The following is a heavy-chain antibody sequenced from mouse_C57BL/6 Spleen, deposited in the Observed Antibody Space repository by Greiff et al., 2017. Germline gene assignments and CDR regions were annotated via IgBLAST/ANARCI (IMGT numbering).Heavy chain of an antibody. CDR1: GYAFSSYW. J-gene: IGHJ2*01. CDR2: IYPGDGDT. D-gene: IGHD2-14*01. CDR3: ARGLYDGYFDY. Sequence: QVQLQQSGAELVKPGASVKISCKASGYAFSSYWMNWVKQRPGKGLEWIGQIYPGDGDTNYNGKFKGKATLTADKSSSTAYMQLSSLPSEDSAVYFCARGLYDGYFDYWGQGTTLTVSS. V-gene: IGHV1-80*01.